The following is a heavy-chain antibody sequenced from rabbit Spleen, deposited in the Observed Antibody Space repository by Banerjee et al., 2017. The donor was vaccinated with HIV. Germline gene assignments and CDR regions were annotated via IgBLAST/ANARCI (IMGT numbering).Heavy chain of an antibody. D-gene: IGHD8-1*01. CDR3: ARDTASSFSSYGMDL. V-gene: IGHV1S40*01. CDR1: GFSFISRYY. J-gene: IGHJ6*01. Sequence: QSLEESGGGLVQPEGSLTLTCTASGFSFISRYYMCWVRQAPGKGLEWIGCIGSGATGNTYYASWAKGRFTISKTSSTTLTLQMTRLTAADTATYFCARDTASSFSSYGMDLWGPGTLVTVS. CDR2: IGSGATGNT.